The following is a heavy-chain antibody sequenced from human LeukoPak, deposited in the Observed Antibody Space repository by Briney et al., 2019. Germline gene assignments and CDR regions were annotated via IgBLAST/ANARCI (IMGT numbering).Heavy chain of an antibody. CDR2: MSYDGTSE. CDR3: LRDRRDGNNLAYHFDF. CDR1: GFTFSSYA. J-gene: IGHJ4*02. V-gene: IGHV3-30-3*01. D-gene: IGHD5-24*01. Sequence: PGGSLRLSCAASGFTFSSYAMHWVRQAPGMGLEWVGVMSYDGTSEYYADSVRGRFTISRDHSQNMLYLHMTSLSAEAAALYYCLRDRRDGNNLAYHFDFWGQGTLVTVSA.